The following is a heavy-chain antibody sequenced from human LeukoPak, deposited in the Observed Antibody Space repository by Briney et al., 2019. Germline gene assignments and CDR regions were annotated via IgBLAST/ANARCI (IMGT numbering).Heavy chain of an antibody. D-gene: IGHD5-18*01. CDR1: GYTFTGYY. J-gene: IGHJ3*02. Sequence: ASVKVSCKASGYTFTGYYMHWVRQAPGQGLEWMGWINPSSGGTNYAQKFQGRVTMTRDTSISTAYMELSRLRSDDTAVYYCARGLRGYSYGLTYDAFDIWGQGTMVTVSS. CDR2: INPSSGGT. CDR3: ARGLRGYSYGLTYDAFDI. V-gene: IGHV1-2*02.